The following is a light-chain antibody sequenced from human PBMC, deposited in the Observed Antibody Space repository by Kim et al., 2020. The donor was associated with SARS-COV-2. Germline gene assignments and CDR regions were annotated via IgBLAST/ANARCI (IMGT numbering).Light chain of an antibody. Sequence: QSALTQPPSASGSPGQSVTISCTGTSSDIGGYNRVSWYQQHPGKAPKLMIYDVTKRPSGVPDRFSGSKSGNTASLTVSGLQPEDEADYYCSSFAGNSYVFGTATKVTVL. CDR2: DVT. J-gene: IGLJ1*01. CDR3: SSFAGNSYV. CDR1: SSDIGGYNR. V-gene: IGLV2-8*01.